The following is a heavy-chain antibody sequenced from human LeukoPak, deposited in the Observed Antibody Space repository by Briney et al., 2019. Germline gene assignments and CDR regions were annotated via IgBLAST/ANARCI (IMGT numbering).Heavy chain of an antibody. Sequence: ASVKVSCKASGGTFSSYAISWVRQAPGQGLEWMGGIIPIFGTANCAQKFQGRVTITADESTSTAYMELSSLRSEDTAVYYCASGGYSYGIYYFDYWGQGTLVTVSS. D-gene: IGHD5-18*01. CDR2: IIPIFGTA. V-gene: IGHV1-69*13. CDR3: ASGGYSYGIYYFDY. J-gene: IGHJ4*02. CDR1: GGTFSSYA.